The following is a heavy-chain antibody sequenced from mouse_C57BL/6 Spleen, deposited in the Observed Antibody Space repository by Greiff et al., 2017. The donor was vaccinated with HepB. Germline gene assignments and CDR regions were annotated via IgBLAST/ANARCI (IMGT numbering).Heavy chain of an antibody. CDR1: GYTFTDYN. D-gene: IGHD1-1*01. CDR2: INPNNGGT. CDR3: ARGDYGSSSWYFDV. J-gene: IGHJ1*03. Sequence: EVKLQQSGPELVKPGASVKIPCKASGYTFTDYNMDWVKQSHGKSLEWIGDINPNNGGTIYNQKFKGKATLTVDKSSSTAYMELRSLTSEDTAVYYCARGDYGSSSWYFDVWGTGTTVTVSS. V-gene: IGHV1-18*01.